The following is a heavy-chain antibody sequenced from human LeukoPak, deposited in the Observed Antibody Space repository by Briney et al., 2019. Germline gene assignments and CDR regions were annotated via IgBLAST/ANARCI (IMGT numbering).Heavy chain of an antibody. J-gene: IGHJ6*02. D-gene: IGHD3-9*01. CDR3: ARLGRSLRFFDGNNYAVDV. CDR2: IGTIGDT. CDR1: GFIFSNYD. V-gene: IGHV3-13*04. Sequence: GGSLRLSCVPSGFIFSNYDMHWVRQATGKGLEWVSAIGTIGDTFYPDSLKGRFNISRENAKNSLYLEMNNVRAGDTAVYYCARLGRSLRFFDGNNYAVDVWGPGTTVTVSS.